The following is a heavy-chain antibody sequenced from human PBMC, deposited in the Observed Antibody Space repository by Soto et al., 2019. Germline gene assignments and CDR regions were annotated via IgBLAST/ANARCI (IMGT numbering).Heavy chain of an antibody. CDR1: GYSFTSYW. V-gene: IGHV5-51*01. J-gene: IGHJ6*02. CDR2: IYPGDSDT. D-gene: IGHD4-4*01. Sequence: PGESLKTSCKGSGYSFTSYWIGWVRQMPGKGLEWMGIIYPGDSDTRYSPSFQGQVTISADKSISTAYLQWSSLKASDTAMYYCAITTQDYSNYPHYYYGMDVWGQGTTVTVSS. CDR3: AITTQDYSNYPHYYYGMDV.